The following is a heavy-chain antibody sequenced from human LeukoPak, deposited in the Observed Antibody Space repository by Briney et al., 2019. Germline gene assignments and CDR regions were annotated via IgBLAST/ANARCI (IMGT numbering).Heavy chain of an antibody. CDR2: IIPIFGTA. CDR1: GGTFSSYA. D-gene: IGHD6-13*01. V-gene: IGHV1-69*13. Sequence: GASVKVSCKASGGTFSSYAISWVRQAPGQGLEWMGGIIPIFGTANYAQKFQGRVTITADESTSTAYMELSSLRSEDTAVYYCARDPTAGAAAGTVDYWGQGTLVTVSS. J-gene: IGHJ4*02. CDR3: ARDPTAGAAAGTVDY.